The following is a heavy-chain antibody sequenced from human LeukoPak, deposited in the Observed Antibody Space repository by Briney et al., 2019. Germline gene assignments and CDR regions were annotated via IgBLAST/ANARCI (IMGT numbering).Heavy chain of an antibody. V-gene: IGHV4-34*01. CDR2: INHSGST. Sequence: PSETLSLTCAVYGGSFSGYYWSWIRQPPGKGLEWIGEINHSGSTNYNPSLKSRVTISVNTSKNQFSLKLSSVTAADTAVYYCARLRGLSPYNWFDPWDQGTLVTVSS. D-gene: IGHD3-10*01. CDR1: GGSFSGYY. J-gene: IGHJ5*02. CDR3: ARLRGLSPYNWFDP.